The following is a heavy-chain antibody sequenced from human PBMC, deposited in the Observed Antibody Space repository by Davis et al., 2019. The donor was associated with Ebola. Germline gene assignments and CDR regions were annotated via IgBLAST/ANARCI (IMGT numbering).Heavy chain of an antibody. CDR2: INHSGST. CDR1: GGSFSGYY. V-gene: IGHV4-34*01. D-gene: IGHD3-10*01. J-gene: IGHJ4*02. Sequence: MPSETLSLTCAVYGGSFSGYYWSWIRQPPGKGLEWIGEINHSGSTNYNPSLKSRVTISVDTSKNQFSLKLSSVTAADTAVYYCARGPSVRGFDHWGQGTLVTVSS. CDR3: ARGPSVRGFDH.